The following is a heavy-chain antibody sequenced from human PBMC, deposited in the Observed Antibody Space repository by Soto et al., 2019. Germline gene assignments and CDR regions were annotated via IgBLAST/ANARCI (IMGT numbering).Heavy chain of an antibody. J-gene: IGHJ4*02. V-gene: IGHV3-30*02. Sequence: GGSLRLSCAASGFTFSNYGMHWVRQAPGKGLEWVAFVWLDGSNKYYADSVRDRFTISRVNSKNTLYLQMNSLKAEDTAVYHCAPQAFDYWGQGTLVTVSS. CDR1: GFTFSNYG. CDR3: APQAFDY. CDR2: VWLDGSNK.